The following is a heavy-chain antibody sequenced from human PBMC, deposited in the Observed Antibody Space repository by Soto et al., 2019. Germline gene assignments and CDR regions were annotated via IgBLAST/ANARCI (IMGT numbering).Heavy chain of an antibody. D-gene: IGHD6-13*01. Sequence: AGSLRLSCAASGFTLTSYAMTWVRPAAGKGLEWVSGITASGGNTYYADSVKGRFTISRDNSKNTLYLQMNSLRAEDTAIYYCAKGIAAAGTRYHYYAMDVWGRGTSVTVSS. V-gene: IGHV3-23*01. CDR1: GFTLTSYA. J-gene: IGHJ6*02. CDR2: ITASGGNT. CDR3: AKGIAAAGTRYHYYAMDV.